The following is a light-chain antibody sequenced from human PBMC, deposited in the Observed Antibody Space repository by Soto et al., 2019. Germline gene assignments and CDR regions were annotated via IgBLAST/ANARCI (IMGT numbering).Light chain of an antibody. CDR2: EVS. CDR1: SSDIGGYKY. V-gene: IGLV2-14*01. Sequence: SVLTQPASVSGSPGQSITISCTGTSSDIGGYKYVSWYQQHPGKAPKLIIFEVSNRPSGGSDRFSGSNSGNTASLTISGLQAEDEADYYCTSYSRYSVLVFGGGTKVTVL. J-gene: IGLJ3*02. CDR3: TSYSRYSVLV.